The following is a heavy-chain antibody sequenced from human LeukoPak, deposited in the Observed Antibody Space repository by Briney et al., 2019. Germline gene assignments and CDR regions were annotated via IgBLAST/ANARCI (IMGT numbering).Heavy chain of an antibody. D-gene: IGHD3-16*01. CDR3: APTAEAYTSWWKA. CDR1: GYKFTDDY. J-gene: IGHJ5*02. V-gene: IGHV1-2*02. Sequence: ASVKVSCKASGYKFTDDYMHWVRQAPGQGLEFMGWINPDSGFTNYAQKFKGRVTMTRDTSISTAYLEVRSLTSDDTAVYYCAPTAEAYTSWWKAWGQGTLVTVSP. CDR2: INPDSGFT.